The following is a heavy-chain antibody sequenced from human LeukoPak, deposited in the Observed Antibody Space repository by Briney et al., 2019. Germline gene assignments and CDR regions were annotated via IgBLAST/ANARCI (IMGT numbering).Heavy chain of an antibody. D-gene: IGHD1-1*01. CDR1: GFSFSSYW. CDR3: ARGGLNALEAFDI. J-gene: IGHJ3*02. CDR2: INGDGSST. Sequence: GGSLRLSGAASGFSFSSYWMHWVRQAPGKGLVWVSRINGDGSSTRYADSVKGRFTISRDNAKNTLYLQMNSLRAEDTAVYYCARGGLNALEAFDIWGQGTLVTVCS. V-gene: IGHV3-74*01.